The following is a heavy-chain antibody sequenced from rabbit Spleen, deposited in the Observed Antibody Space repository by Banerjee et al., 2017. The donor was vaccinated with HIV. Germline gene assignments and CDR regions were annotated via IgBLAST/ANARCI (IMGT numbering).Heavy chain of an antibody. V-gene: IGHV1S45*01. J-gene: IGHJ4*01. CDR1: GFDLSTYYY. CDR3: ARNPGSNLPDNL. D-gene: IGHD4-2*01. CDR2: INTGSGST. Sequence: QEQLVESGGGLVQPEGSLTLTCKASGFDLSTYYYMCWVRQAPGKGLEWIGCINTGSGSTYYATWAKGRFTISKTSSTTVTLQMTSLTAADTATYFCARNPGSNLPDNLWGPGTLVTVS.